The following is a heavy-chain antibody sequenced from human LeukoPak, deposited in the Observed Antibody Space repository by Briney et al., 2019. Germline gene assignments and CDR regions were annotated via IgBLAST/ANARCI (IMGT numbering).Heavy chain of an antibody. CDR2: ISGSGGST. CDR3: AKLSGYDWDGFDY. V-gene: IGHV3-23*01. CDR1: GFSFSSYL. J-gene: IGHJ4*02. Sequence: GGSLRLSCAASGFSFSSYLMSWVRQAPGKGLDWVSAISGSGGSTYYADSVKGRFTISRDNSKNTLYLQMNSLRAEDPAVYYCAKLSGYDWDGFDYWGQGTLVTVSS. D-gene: IGHD5-12*01.